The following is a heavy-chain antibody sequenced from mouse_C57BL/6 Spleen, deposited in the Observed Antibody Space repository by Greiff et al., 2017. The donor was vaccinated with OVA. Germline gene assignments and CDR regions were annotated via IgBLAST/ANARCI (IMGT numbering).Heavy chain of an antibody. D-gene: IGHD2-4*01. Sequence: VHVKQSGAELVRPGASVKLSCTASGFNIKDDYMHWVKQRPEQGLEWIGWIDPENGDTEYASKFQGKATITADTSSNTAYLQLSSLTSEDTAVYYCTTPSYYDYDPYWGQGTLVTVSA. CDR3: TTPSYYDYDPY. CDR1: GFNIKDDY. V-gene: IGHV14-4*01. CDR2: IDPENGDT. J-gene: IGHJ3*01.